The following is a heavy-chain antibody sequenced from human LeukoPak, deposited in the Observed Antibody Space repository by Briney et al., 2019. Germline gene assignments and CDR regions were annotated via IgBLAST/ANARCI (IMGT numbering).Heavy chain of an antibody. V-gene: IGHV3-53*01. Sequence: GGSLRLSCAASGVSVNSDYMSWVRQAPGKGLEWVSVIYSGGTTYYAESVKGRFTISRDNSKNTLYLQMNSLRAEDTAVYYCAREHGKSGGDCYFDYWGQGTLVTVS. CDR2: IYSGGTT. D-gene: IGHD2-21*02. J-gene: IGHJ4*02. CDR3: AREHGKSGGDCYFDY. CDR1: GVSVNSDY.